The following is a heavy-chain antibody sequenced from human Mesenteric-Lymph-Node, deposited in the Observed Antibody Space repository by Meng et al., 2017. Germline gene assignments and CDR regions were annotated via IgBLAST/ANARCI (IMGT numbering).Heavy chain of an antibody. CDR2: IWYDGSNK. D-gene: IGHD6-13*01. CDR3: ARDSSSWYFGAFDI. Sequence: GESLKISCAASGFTFSSFGMHWVRQAPGKGLEWVAVIWYDGSNKYYADSVKGRFTISRDNSKNTLYLQMNSLRAEDTAVYYCARDSSSWYFGAFDIWGQGTMVTVSS. J-gene: IGHJ3*02. CDR1: GFTFSSFG. V-gene: IGHV3-33*01.